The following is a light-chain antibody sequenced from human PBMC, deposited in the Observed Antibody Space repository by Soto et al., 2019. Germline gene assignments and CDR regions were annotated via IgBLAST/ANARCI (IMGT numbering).Light chain of an antibody. CDR1: RSFSSW. J-gene: IGKJ1*01. CDR3: QQYNSYSWT. Sequence: DIRMPRSPSPLSQSVGNKFTITCRASRSFSSWLAWYQQKPGKAPKLLIYDASSLESGVPSRFSGSGSGTEFTLTISSLQPDDFATYYCQQYNSYSWTFGQGTKVEIK. CDR2: DAS. V-gene: IGKV1-5*01.